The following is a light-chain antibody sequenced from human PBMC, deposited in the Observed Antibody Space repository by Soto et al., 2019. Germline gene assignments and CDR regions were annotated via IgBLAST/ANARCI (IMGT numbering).Light chain of an antibody. CDR3: QQYGGSPRT. V-gene: IGKV3-20*01. Sequence: EILLTQSPGSLSLSPGERATISCRASQSVSSALAWYQQKPGQAPRLLTSGASSRAADIPDRFSGSGSGTDFTLTINRLEPEDFAVYYCQQYGGSPRTFGQGTKVDIK. J-gene: IGKJ1*01. CDR2: GAS. CDR1: QSVSSA.